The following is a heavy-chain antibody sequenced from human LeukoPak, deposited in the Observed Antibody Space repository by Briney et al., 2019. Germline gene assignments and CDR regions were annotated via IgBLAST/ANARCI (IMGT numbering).Heavy chain of an antibody. J-gene: IGHJ5*02. Sequence: GGSLRLSCAASGFTFSGSAMHWVRQASGKGLEWVGRIRSKANSYATAYAASVKGRFTISRDDSKNTAYLQMNSLKTEDTAVYYCTRPIVVVPAAHENWFDPWGQGTLVTVSS. CDR3: TRPIVVVPAAHENWFDP. D-gene: IGHD2-2*01. V-gene: IGHV3-73*01. CDR1: GFTFSGSA. CDR2: IRSKANSYAT.